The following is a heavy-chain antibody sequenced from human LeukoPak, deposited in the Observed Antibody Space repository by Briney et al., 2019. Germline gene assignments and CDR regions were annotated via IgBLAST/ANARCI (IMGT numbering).Heavy chain of an antibody. CDR3: VRDLRFDP. D-gene: IGHD5-12*01. V-gene: IGHV3-53*01. CDR1: GGSFSGYY. Sequence: PSETLSLTCAVYGGSFSGYYMSWVRQAPGKGLEWVSVIYSDGSTYYADSVKGRFTISRDNSKNTLYLQMNSLRAEDTAVYYCVRDLRFDPWGQGTLVTVSS. J-gene: IGHJ5*02. CDR2: IYSDGST.